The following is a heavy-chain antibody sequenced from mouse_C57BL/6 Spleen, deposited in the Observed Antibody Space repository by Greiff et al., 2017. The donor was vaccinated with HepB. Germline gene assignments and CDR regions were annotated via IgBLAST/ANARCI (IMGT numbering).Heavy chain of an antibody. J-gene: IGHJ2*01. CDR2: ISDGGSYT. Sequence: EVKLVESGGGLVKPGGSLKLSCAASGFTFSSYAMSWVRQTPEKRLEWVATISDGGSYTYYPDNVEGRFTISRDNAKNNLYLQMSHLKSEDTAMYYCARDHGTYYFDYWGQGTTLTVSS. CDR1: GFTFSSYA. CDR3: ARDHGTYYFDY. D-gene: IGHD1-2*01. V-gene: IGHV5-4*01.